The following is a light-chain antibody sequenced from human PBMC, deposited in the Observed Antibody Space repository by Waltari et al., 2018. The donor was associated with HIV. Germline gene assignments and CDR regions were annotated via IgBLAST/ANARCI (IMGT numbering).Light chain of an antibody. J-gene: IGLJ3*02. CDR1: SGHTNYA. CDR3: QSWDADMNV. CDR2: LDGDGSH. Sequence: QLVLTQSPSASASLGASVKLTCTLNSGHTNYAIAWHQQQPEKGPRYLMKLDGDGSHPKGDGIPDRFSGSSSGAERYLTSSSLQSDDEADYYCQSWDADMNVFGGGTKLTVL. V-gene: IGLV4-69*01.